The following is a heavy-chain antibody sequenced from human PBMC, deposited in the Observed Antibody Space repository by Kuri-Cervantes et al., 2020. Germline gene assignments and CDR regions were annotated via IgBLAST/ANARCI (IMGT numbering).Heavy chain of an antibody. D-gene: IGHD3-10*01. CDR2: ISGSGGST. CDR3: ARDRVCTHGMDV. V-gene: IGHV3-23*01. CDR1: GFTFSSYA. Sequence: GESLKISCAASGFTFSSYAMSWVRQAPGKGLEWVSGISGSGGSTYYADSVKGRFTISRDNSKNTLYLQMNSLRAEDTAVYYCARDRVCTHGMDVWGQGTTVTVSS. J-gene: IGHJ6*02.